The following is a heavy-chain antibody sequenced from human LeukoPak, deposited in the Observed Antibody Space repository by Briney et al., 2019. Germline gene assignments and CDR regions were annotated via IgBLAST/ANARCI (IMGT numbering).Heavy chain of an antibody. V-gene: IGHV1-18*01. CDR1: GYIFTSYG. Sequence: ASVKVSCKASGYIFTSYGINWVRQAPGQGLEWMGWISTYNGNTNFAQKLQGRVTMTTDTSTRTAYMELRSLRSDDTAIYYCARVVEQQLVPGLGLTPWGQGTLVTVSS. J-gene: IGHJ4*02. D-gene: IGHD6-13*01. CDR3: ARVVEQQLVPGLGLTP. CDR2: ISTYNGNT.